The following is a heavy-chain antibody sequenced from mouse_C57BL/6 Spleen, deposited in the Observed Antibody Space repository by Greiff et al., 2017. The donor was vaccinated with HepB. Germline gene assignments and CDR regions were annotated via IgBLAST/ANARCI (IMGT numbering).Heavy chain of an antibody. CDR1: GYSFTGYY. Sequence: EVQLQQSGPELVKPGASVKISCTASGYSFTGYYMNWVKQSPEKSLEWIGEINPSTGGTTYNQKFKAKATLTVDKSSSTAYMQLKSLTSEDSAVYYCARARRTTVVPDYWGQGTTLTVSS. V-gene: IGHV1-42*01. D-gene: IGHD1-1*01. J-gene: IGHJ2*01. CDR3: ARARRTTVVPDY. CDR2: INPSTGGT.